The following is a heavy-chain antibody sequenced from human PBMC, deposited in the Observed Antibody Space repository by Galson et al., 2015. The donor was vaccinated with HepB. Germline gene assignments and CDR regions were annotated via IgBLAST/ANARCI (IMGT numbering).Heavy chain of an antibody. V-gene: IGHV4-59*01. Sequence: SETLSLTCTVSGGSISSYYWSWIRQPPGKGLEWIGYIYYSGSTNYNPSLKSRVTISVDTSKNQFSLKLSSVTAADTAVYYCARDTGYYDSSGYYLGYFDLWGRGTLVTVSS. J-gene: IGHJ2*01. CDR1: GGSISSYY. CDR3: ARDTGYYDSSGYYLGYFDL. CDR2: IYYSGST. D-gene: IGHD3-22*01.